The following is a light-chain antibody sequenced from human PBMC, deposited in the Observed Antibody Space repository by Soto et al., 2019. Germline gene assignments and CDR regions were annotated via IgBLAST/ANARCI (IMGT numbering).Light chain of an antibody. CDR1: QSISSW. CDR2: DAS. Sequence: DIQMTQSPSTLSASVGDRVTITCRASQSISSWLAWYQQKPWKAPTLLIYDASSLESGVPSRFSGSGSGTEFTLTISSLQPDDFATYYCQQYNSYSPTFGQGTKVDIK. V-gene: IGKV1-5*01. J-gene: IGKJ1*01. CDR3: QQYNSYSPT.